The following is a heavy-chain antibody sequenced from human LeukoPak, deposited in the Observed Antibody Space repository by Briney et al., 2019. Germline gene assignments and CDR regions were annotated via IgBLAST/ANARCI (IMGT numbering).Heavy chain of an antibody. J-gene: IGHJ4*02. CDR2: INWNGDRR. Sequence: GGSLRLSCAASVVTFDDYGMSWVRHAPGKGLEWVSGINWNGDRRSYVDSVKGRFTISRDNAKNSLYLQMNSLRAEDMALYYCAREDGYVPFDYWGQGALVTVSS. D-gene: IGHD5-24*01. CDR1: VVTFDDYG. V-gene: IGHV3-20*04. CDR3: AREDGYVPFDY.